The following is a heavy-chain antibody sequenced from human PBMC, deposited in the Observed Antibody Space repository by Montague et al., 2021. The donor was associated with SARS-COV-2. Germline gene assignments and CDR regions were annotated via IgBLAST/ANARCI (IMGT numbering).Heavy chain of an antibody. V-gene: IGHV4-59*13. CDR1: GGSISSYY. Sequence: SETLSLTCTVSGGSISSYYWSWIRQPPGKGLEWIGYVYYSGSTNYSPSLKSRVTLSVDTSKNQFSLTLSSVTAADTAVYYCARDFDYWGQGTLVTVSS. CDR3: ARDFDY. J-gene: IGHJ4*02. CDR2: VYYSGST.